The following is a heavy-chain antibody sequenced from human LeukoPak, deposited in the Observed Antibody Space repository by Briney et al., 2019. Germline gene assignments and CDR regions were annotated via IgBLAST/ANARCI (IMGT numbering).Heavy chain of an antibody. V-gene: IGHV3-11*01. CDR3: ATDGAGFDT. J-gene: IGHJ5*02. CDR2: INIGGTNT. CDR1: GFTFRSYA. Sequence: KPGGSLRLSCAASGFTFRSYAMSWIRQAPGKGLEWLSYINIGGTNTHYADSVKGRFTISRDNAKKSLYLEMNNLRAEDTAVYYCATDGAGFDTWGQGVLVTVSS.